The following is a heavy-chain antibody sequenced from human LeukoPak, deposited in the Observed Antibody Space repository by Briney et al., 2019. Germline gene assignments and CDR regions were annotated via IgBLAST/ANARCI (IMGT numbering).Heavy chain of an antibody. J-gene: IGHJ5*02. CDR1: GFTFSHYW. D-gene: IGHD7-27*01. V-gene: IGHV3-7*04. CDR2: MNQLGNEI. CDR3: ARSNWGPEA. Sequence: GGSLRLPCLASGFTFSHYWMTWVRRAPGRGLEWVANMNQLGNEIYYADSVKGRFTISRDNSKNSLYLQMRSLSVEDTAVYFCARSNWGPEAWGQGTLVTVSS.